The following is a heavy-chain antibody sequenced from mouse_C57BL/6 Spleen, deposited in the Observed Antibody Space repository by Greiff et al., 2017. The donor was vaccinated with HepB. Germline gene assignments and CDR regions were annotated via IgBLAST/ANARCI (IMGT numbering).Heavy chain of an antibody. CDR2: IDPENGDT. CDR1: GFNIKDDY. D-gene: IGHD2-2*01. Sequence: EVKLQESGAELVRPGASVKLSCTASGFNIKDDYMHWVKQRPEQGLEWIGWIDPENGDTEYASKFQGKATITADTSSNTAYLQLSSLTSEDTAVYYCTTGVTTWAYWGQGTLVTVSA. CDR3: TTGVTTWAY. V-gene: IGHV14-4*01. J-gene: IGHJ3*01.